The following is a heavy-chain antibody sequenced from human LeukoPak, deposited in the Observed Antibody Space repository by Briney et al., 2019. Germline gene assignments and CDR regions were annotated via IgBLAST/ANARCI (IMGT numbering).Heavy chain of an antibody. D-gene: IGHD4-23*01. CDR3: ARDPTTVVTTPYYFDF. Sequence: SETLSLTCAVHGVSFSGYHWDWIRQFPGKGLEWIGEINDRGHTNYNPSLESRVTISVDTSKKQFSLKLSSVAAADTAVYYCARDPTTVVTTPYYFDFWGQGTLVTVSS. J-gene: IGHJ4*02. V-gene: IGHV4-34*01. CDR1: GVSFSGYH. CDR2: INDRGHT.